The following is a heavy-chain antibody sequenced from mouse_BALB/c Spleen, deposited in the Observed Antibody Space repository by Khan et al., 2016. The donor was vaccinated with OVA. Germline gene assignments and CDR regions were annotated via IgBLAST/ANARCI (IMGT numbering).Heavy chain of an antibody. CDR1: GYTFINYW. CDR2: INPSTAYT. D-gene: IGHD1-1*01. V-gene: IGHV1-7*01. J-gene: IGHJ2*01. Sequence: QVQLQQSGAELAKPGASVKMSCKASGYTFINYWILWVKQRPGQGLEWIGYINPSTAYTEYNQNFKDKATLTADKSSRTASMQLSSLTSEESAVYYCARRGLRWDFDYWGQGTTLTVSS. CDR3: ARRGLRWDFDY.